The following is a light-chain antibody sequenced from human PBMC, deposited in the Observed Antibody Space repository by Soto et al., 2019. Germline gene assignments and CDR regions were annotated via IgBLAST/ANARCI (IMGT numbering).Light chain of an antibody. V-gene: IGKV1-17*03. CDR1: QDISNR. CDR3: QQRSVWPT. Sequence: DIQVTQSPSAMSAAVGDRVTITCRTSQDISNRLGWFQQRPGKAPKRLISSASTLETGVPSRFSGTGSGTEFTLTISSLEPEDFAVYYCQQRSVWPTFGGGTKVEIK. CDR2: SAS. J-gene: IGKJ4*01.